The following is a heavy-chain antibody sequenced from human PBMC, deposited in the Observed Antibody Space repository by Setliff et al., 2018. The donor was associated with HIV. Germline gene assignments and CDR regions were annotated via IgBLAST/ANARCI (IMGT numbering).Heavy chain of an antibody. CDR3: ADGVGFVDF. D-gene: IGHD2-8*01. J-gene: IGHJ4*02. CDR1: GFTFSNSA. Sequence: GGSLRLSCAASGFTFSNSAMHWVRQAPGKGLEWVSSISSGSTYIFYADSVKGRFTISRDNAKNSLFLQMNSLRAEDTAIYYCADGVGFVDFWGQGALVTVSS. V-gene: IGHV3-21*01. CDR2: ISSGSTYI.